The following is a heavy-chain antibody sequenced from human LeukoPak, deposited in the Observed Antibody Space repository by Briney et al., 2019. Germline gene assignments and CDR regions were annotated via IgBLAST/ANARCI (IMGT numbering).Heavy chain of an antibody. J-gene: IGHJ4*02. CDR3: AKGTTYDFWSGYPHSRTFDY. D-gene: IGHD3-3*01. CDR1: GFTFSSYA. V-gene: IGHV3-23*01. Sequence: GGSLRLSCAASGFTFSSYAMSWVRQAPGKGLKWVSAISSSGRSTYYGDSVKGRFTVSRDNSKNTLFLQMNSLRAEDTAVYYCAKGTTYDFWSGYPHSRTFDYWGQGTLVTVSS. CDR2: ISSSGRST.